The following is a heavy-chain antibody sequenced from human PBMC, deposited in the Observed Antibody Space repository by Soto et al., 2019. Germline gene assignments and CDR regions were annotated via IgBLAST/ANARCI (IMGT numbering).Heavy chain of an antibody. CDR3: ARGHLAVVPVASWFYYMDV. V-gene: IGHV1-3*01. J-gene: IGHJ6*03. D-gene: IGHD2-2*01. Sequence: QVQLVQSGAEVEKPGASGKVSCKASGYTFTNYAVHWVRPAPGQRLGWMGWVNAGNGNTRFSQNLQGRVTITRDTSARTVYMELSSLRSEDTAVYYCARGHLAVVPVASWFYYMDVWGKGTTVTVSS. CDR2: VNAGNGNT. CDR1: GYTFTNYA.